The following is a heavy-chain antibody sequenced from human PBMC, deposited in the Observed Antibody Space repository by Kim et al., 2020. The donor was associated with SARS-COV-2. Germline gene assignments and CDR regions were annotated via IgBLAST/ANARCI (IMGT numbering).Heavy chain of an antibody. CDR3: ARGLGFNS. D-gene: IGHD7-27*01. CDR2: GNEQ. J-gene: IGHJ4*02. V-gene: IGHV3-7*03. Sequence: GNEQCYVDSVKGRFTISRDNAKNSLYLQLTGLRADDSAVYYCARGLGFNSWGQGTLVTVSS.